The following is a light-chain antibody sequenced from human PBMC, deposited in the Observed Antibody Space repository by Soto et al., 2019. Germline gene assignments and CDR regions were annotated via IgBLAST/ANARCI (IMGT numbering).Light chain of an antibody. Sequence: QPASVSGSPGQSITISCTGTSSDVGGYSYVSWYQQHPGKTPKLMIYEVSNRPSGVSHRFSGSKSGNTASLTISGLQTEDEADYYCSSFSSITREVFGGGTQLTVL. CDR1: SSDVGGYSY. V-gene: IGLV2-14*01. CDR3: SSFSSITREV. J-gene: IGLJ2*01. CDR2: EVS.